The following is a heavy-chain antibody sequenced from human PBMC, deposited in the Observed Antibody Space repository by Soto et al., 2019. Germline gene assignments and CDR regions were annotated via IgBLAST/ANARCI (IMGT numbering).Heavy chain of an antibody. CDR2: INYRGIT. V-gene: IGHV4-34*01. D-gene: IGHD4-17*01. J-gene: IGHJ6*02. CDR3: ARAPMDDYGNYYDGMDV. Sequence: QVQLQQWGAGLLKPSETLSLTCGVSGGSFRGYSWNWIRQSPEKGLEWIGEINYRGITSYNPSLRSRVTILLDTSTNRFSLTLTSVTAADTAIYYCARAPMDDYGNYYDGMDVWGQGTTITVS. CDR1: GGSFRGYS.